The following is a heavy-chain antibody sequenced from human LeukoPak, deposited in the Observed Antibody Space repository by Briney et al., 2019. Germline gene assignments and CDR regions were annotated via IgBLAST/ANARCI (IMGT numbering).Heavy chain of an antibody. V-gene: IGHV3-30-3*01. J-gene: IGHJ4*02. CDR2: ISYDGRQK. CDR3: ARVFLERLTSGYFDN. Sequence: GRSLRLSCAASGFTFSEYAMHWVRQAPGKGLEWVAVISYDGRQKYYGDSVKGRFTISRDNPKNTLNLQMNSLRDDDTAVYYCARVFLERLTSGYFDNWGQGTLVTVSP. D-gene: IGHD3-3*01. CDR1: GFTFSEYA.